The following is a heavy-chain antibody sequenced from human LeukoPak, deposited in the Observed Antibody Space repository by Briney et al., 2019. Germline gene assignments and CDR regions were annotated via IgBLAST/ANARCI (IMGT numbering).Heavy chain of an antibody. CDR1: GGSISGYY. V-gene: IGHV4-34*01. Sequence: SETLSLTCSVSGGSISGYYWSWIRQPPGKGLEWIGEINHSGSTNYNPSLKSRVTISVDTSKNQFSLKLSSVTAADTAVYYCARRYVYYDFWSGLVGPFDYWGQGTLVTVSS. CDR3: ARRYVYYDFWSGLVGPFDY. D-gene: IGHD3-3*01. J-gene: IGHJ4*02. CDR2: INHSGST.